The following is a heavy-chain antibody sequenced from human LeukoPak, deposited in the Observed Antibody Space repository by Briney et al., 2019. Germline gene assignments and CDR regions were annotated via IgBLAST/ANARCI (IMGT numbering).Heavy chain of an antibody. CDR3: ARDERDGYKLGGYFDY. J-gene: IGHJ4*02. CDR2: VYSGGST. D-gene: IGHD5-24*01. Sequence: GGSLRLSCAGSGFTVSSNYMIWVPQAPGKGLEWVSVVYSGGSTYYAESVKGRITISRDNSKNTLYLQMNRLRAEDTAVYYCARDERDGYKLGGYFDYWGQGTLVTVSS. V-gene: IGHV3-53*01. CDR1: GFTVSSNY.